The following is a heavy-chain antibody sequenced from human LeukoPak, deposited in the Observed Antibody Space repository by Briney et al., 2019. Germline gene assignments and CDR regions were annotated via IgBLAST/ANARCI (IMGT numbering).Heavy chain of an antibody. D-gene: IGHD4-17*01. J-gene: IGHJ4*02. Sequence: SETLSLTCALSGGSISSGGYSWSWIRQPPGKGLEWIGYIYHSGSTYYNPSLKSRVTISVDTSKNQFSLKLSSVTAADTAVYYCARHRDGDLDYWGQGTLVTVSS. CDR2: IYHSGST. CDR1: GGSISSGGYS. CDR3: ARHRDGDLDY. V-gene: IGHV4-30-2*03.